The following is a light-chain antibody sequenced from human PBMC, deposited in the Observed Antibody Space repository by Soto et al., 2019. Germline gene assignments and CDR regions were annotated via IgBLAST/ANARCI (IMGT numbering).Light chain of an antibody. Sequence: DIQMTQSPSSLSASVGDRVTITCRASQSISTYLNWYQQKPGKAPNLLIYAASSLQSGVPSRFSGSGSGTDFTLTISSLQPEDFATYYCQQSYSALGYTFGQGTKLEIK. J-gene: IGKJ2*01. CDR1: QSISTY. V-gene: IGKV1-39*01. CDR3: QQSYSALGYT. CDR2: AAS.